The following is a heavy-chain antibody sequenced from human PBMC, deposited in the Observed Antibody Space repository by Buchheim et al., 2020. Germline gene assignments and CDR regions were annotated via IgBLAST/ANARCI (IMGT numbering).Heavy chain of an antibody. D-gene: IGHD6-6*01. V-gene: IGHV1-69*06. CDR1: GGTFSSHA. CDR2: IIPPFGTA. J-gene: IGHJ6*02. CDR3: ASTIRIAARRFYGMDV. Sequence: QVQLVQSGAEVKKPGSSVKVSCTASGGTFSSHAFTWVRQAPGQGLEWMGGIIPPFGTANYAQKFQGRVTITADKSTSTAYMELSSLRSEDTAVYYCASTIRIAARRFYGMDVWGQGTT.